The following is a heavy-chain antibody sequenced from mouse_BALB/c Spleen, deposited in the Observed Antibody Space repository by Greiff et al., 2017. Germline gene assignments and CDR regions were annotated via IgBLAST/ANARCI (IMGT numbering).Heavy chain of an antibody. J-gene: IGHJ2*01. CDR2: IYPGSGNT. D-gene: IGHD1-1*01. CDR1: GYTFTDYY. V-gene: IGHV1-84*02. CDR3: ARTLVTTVVARYFDY. Sequence: LQESGPELVKPGASVKISCKASGYTFTDYYINWVKQKPGQGLEWIGWIYPGSGNTKYNEKFKGKATLTVDTSSSTAYMQLSSLTSEDTAVYFCARTLVTTVVARYFDYWGQGTTLTVSS.